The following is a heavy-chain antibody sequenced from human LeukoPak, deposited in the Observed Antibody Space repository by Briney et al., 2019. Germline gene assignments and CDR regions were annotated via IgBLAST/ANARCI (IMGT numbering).Heavy chain of an antibody. CDR2: MNPNSGNT. J-gene: IGHJ5*02. CDR3: VRGDRNYDILTGYSKSWFGP. D-gene: IGHD3-9*01. Sequence: ASVKVSCKASGYTFTSYDINWVRQATGQGLEWMGWMNPNSGNTGYAQKFQGRVTITRNTSISTAYMELSSLRSEDTAVYYCVRGDRNYDILTGYSKSWFGPWGQGTLVTISS. V-gene: IGHV1-8*03. CDR1: GYTFTSYD.